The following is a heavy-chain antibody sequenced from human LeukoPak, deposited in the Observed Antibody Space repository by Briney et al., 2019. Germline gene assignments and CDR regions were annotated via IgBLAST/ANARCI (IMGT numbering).Heavy chain of an antibody. D-gene: IGHD3-3*01. Sequence: PGGSLRLSCAASGFTFSSYGMHWVRQAPGKGLEWVAFIRYDGSNKYYADSVKGRFTISRDNSKNTLYLQMNSLRAEDTAVYYCAKDTTARNFWSGLGYWGQGTLVTVSS. CDR3: AKDTTARNFWSGLGY. V-gene: IGHV3-30*02. CDR2: IRYDGSNK. J-gene: IGHJ4*02. CDR1: GFTFSSYG.